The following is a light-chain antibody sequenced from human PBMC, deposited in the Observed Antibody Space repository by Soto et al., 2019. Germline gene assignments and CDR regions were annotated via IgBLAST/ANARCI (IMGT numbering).Light chain of an antibody. CDR2: EVN. CDR1: SDVGGYNF. CDR3: SSDGGSNNFVV. Sequence: QSALTQPPSASGSPGQSVTISCTGTSDVGGYNFVSWYRQYPGKAPKLMIYEVNKRPSGIPDRLSGSQSGNTASLTVSGLQAEDEADYYCSSDGGSNNFVVFGGGTKLTVL. V-gene: IGLV2-8*01. J-gene: IGLJ2*01.